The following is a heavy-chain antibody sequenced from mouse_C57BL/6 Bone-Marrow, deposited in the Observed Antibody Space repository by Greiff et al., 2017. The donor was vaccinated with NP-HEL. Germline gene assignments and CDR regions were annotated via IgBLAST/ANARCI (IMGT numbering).Heavy chain of an antibody. J-gene: IGHJ4*01. CDR3: ARLGSYAMDY. D-gene: IGHD3-1*01. Sequence: VKQRPGQGLEWIGNIYPSDSETHYNQKFKDKATLTVDKSSSTAYMQLSSLTSEDSAVYYCARLGSYAMDYWGQGTSVTVSS. V-gene: IGHV1-61*01. CDR2: IYPSDSET.